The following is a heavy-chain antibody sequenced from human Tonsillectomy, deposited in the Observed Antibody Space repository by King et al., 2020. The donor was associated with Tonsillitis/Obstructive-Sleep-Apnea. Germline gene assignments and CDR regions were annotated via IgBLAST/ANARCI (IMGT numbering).Heavy chain of an antibody. J-gene: IGHJ6*03. CDR2: IFYSGST. CDR3: ARDHCRSTRCYGNYYYMDV. CDR1: GGSISSYY. D-gene: IGHD2-2*01. V-gene: IGHV4-59*01. Sequence: QLQESGPGLVKPSETLSLTCTVSGGSISSYYWSWIRQPPGKGLEWIGYIFYSGSTNYNPSLKSRVTISVDTSKNQFSLKLSSVTAADTAVYYCARDHCRSTRCYGNYYYMDVWGKGTTVTVSS.